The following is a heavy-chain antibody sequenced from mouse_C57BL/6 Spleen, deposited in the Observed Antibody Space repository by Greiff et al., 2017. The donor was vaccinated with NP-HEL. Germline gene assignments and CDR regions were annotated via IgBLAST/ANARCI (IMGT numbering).Heavy chain of an antibody. J-gene: IGHJ4*01. CDR2: IHPNSGST. Sequence: QVQLKQPGAELVKPGASVKLSCKASGYTFTSYWMHWVKQRPGQGLEWIGMIHPNSGSTNYNEKFKSKATLTVDKSSSTAYMQLSSLTSEDSAVYYCATVVRYAMDYWGQGTSVTVSS. CDR3: ATVVRYAMDY. D-gene: IGHD1-1*02. CDR1: GYTFTSYW. V-gene: IGHV1-64*01.